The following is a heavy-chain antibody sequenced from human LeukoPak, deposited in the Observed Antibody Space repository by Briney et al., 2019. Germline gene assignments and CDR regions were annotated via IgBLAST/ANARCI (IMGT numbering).Heavy chain of an antibody. D-gene: IGHD6-19*01. J-gene: IGHJ5*02. CDR2: IYWDDDK. CDR1: GFSLNTHGVG. Sequence: SGPTLVNPTQTLTLTCTFSGFSLNTHGVGVGWIRQPPGKALEWLALIYWDDDKRYGPSLKSRLTITKNTSKNQVVLTMTNMDPVDTATYYCAHSVRSGWYENWFDPWGQGTLVTVSS. V-gene: IGHV2-5*05. CDR3: AHSVRSGWYENWFDP.